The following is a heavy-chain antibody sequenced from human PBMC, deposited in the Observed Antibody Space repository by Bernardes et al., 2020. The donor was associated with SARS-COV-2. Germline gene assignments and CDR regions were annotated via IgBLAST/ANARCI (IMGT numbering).Heavy chain of an antibody. J-gene: IGHJ6*02. Sequence: SETLSLTCTVSGGSISSGSYYWSWIRQPAGKGLEWIGRIYTSGSTNYNPSLKSRVTISVDTSKNQFSLKLSSVTAADTAVYYCAREGESSGWYRYYYYGMDVWGQGTTVTVSS. CDR3: AREGESSGWYRYYYYGMDV. CDR1: GGSISSGSYY. V-gene: IGHV4-61*02. CDR2: IYTSGST. D-gene: IGHD6-19*01.